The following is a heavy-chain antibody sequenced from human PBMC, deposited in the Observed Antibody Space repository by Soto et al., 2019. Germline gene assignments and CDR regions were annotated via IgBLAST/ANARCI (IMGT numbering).Heavy chain of an antibody. CDR1: GGSISSGGYS. CDR3: ARGGVVVVAATPYYFDY. V-gene: IGHV4-30-2*01. CDR2: IYHSGST. D-gene: IGHD2-15*01. Sequence: SETLSLTCAVSGGSISSGGYSWSWIRQPPGKGLEWIGYIYHSGSTYYNPSLKSRVTISVDRSKNQFSLKLSSVTAADTAVYYCARGGVVVVAATPYYFDYWGQGTLVTVSS. J-gene: IGHJ4*02.